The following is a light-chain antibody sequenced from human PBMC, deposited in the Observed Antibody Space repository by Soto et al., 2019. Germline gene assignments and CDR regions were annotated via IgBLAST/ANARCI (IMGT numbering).Light chain of an antibody. J-gene: IGKJ5*01. V-gene: IGKV3-15*01. CDR2: GAS. CDR1: PRVRRN. CDR3: QQYNNWPPIT. Sequence: EIVMPQSPATLSVSPGESSPLSGRARPRVRRNLAWYQQKPGQAPRLLIYGASTRATGIPARFSGSGPGTEFTLTISSLQSEDFAVYYCQQYNNWPPITLGQGTRLEMK.